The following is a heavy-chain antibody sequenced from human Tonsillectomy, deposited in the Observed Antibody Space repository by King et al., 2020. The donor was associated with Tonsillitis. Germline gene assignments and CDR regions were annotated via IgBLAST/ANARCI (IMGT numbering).Heavy chain of an antibody. CDR2: INPGDSKT. J-gene: IGHJ4*02. D-gene: IGHD3-22*01. CDR3: ARLFYWSDNSAYRHFDY. CDR1: GYRFSNYW. Sequence: QLVQSGAEVKKPGESLKISCQASGYRFSNYWIGWVRQMPGKGLEWLGSINPGDSKTRQSPSFQGQVTISVDRSINTAYLQWSGLKASDTAVYYCARLFYWSDNSAYRHFDYWGQGTLVTVSS. V-gene: IGHV5-51*03.